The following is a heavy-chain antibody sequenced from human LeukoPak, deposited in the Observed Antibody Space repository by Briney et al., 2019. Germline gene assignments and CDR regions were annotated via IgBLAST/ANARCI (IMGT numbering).Heavy chain of an antibody. CDR2: INPSGGST. CDR3: AKVWYSSSWWEAFDI. Sequence: ASVKVSCKASGYTFTSYYMHWVRQAPGQGLEWMGIINPSGGSTSYAQKFQGRVTMTRDTSTSTVYMELSSLRSEDTAVYYCAKVWYSSSWWEAFDIWGQGTMVTVSS. J-gene: IGHJ3*02. CDR1: GYTFTSYY. D-gene: IGHD6-13*01. V-gene: IGHV1-46*01.